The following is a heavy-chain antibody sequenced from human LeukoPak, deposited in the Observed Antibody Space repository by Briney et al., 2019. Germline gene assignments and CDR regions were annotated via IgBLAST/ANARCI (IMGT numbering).Heavy chain of an antibody. V-gene: IGHV3-23*01. J-gene: IGHJ3*02. CDR1: GFTFSFYA. D-gene: IGHD6-13*01. CDR3: AKAYSSSLYGDAFHI. CDR2: ISGDASAS. Sequence: GRSLRLSCAGAGFTFSFYAMTWVSQPPGKGLECVSGISGDASASNHADSVKGRFKNTRDNSKNTLYLQLNSLRVEDTAIYYCAKAYSSSLYGDAFHIWGQGTMVTVSP.